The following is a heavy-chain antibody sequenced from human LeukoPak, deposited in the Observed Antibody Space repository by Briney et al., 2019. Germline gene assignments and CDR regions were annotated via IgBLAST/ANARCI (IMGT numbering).Heavy chain of an antibody. CDR3: ARVLETDCRGGSCYSGLDY. J-gene: IGHJ4*02. CDR1: GFTFSSYN. CDR2: ISRTGSYI. V-gene: IGHV3-21*01. D-gene: IGHD2-15*01. Sequence: GGSLRLSCAASGFTFSSYNMNWVRQAPGRGLEWVSSISRTGSYIYYADSVKGRFTISRDNAQNSLYLQMNSLRVEDTAVYYCARVLETDCRGGSCYSGLDYWGQGTLVTVSS.